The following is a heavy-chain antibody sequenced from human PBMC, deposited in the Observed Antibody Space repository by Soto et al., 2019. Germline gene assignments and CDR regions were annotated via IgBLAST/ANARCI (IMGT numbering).Heavy chain of an antibody. V-gene: IGHV4-34*01. J-gene: IGHJ1*01. D-gene: IGHD1-20*01. CDR1: GGSVNGYY. Sequence: KASETLSLTCAVCGGSVNGYYLNWIRQPPWKGLEWIGEINHTGVTHYNPSLKSRVTMSVDTSKNQFSLRLSSLTAADRAIYYCATSIKGFGLLIPPFEHWGQRTQVAVCS. CDR2: INHTGVT. CDR3: ATSIKGFGLLIPPFEH.